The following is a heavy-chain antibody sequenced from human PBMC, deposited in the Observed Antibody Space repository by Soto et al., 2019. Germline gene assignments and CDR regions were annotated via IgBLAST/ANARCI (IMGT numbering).Heavy chain of an antibody. CDR3: GRVGLEDGLDI. Sequence: PGGSLRLSCAASGFTFSSYSMNWVRQAPGKALEWVSSISISRSYIYYADPVKGRFTISRENAKNSLYLQINTLRAEDTAVYYCGRVGLEDGLDIWGQETMVTVAS. J-gene: IGHJ3*02. V-gene: IGHV3-21*01. D-gene: IGHD3-10*01. CDR2: ISISRSYI. CDR1: GFTFSSYS.